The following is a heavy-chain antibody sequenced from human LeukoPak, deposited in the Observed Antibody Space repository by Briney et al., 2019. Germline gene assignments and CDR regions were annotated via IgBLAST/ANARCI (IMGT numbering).Heavy chain of an antibody. CDR2: ITSSSGTI. Sequence: GGSLRLSCAASGFTFSSYSMNWVRQAPGKGLEWVSHITSSSGTIYYADSVKGRCTISRDSAKNSLYLQINGLRAEDTAVYYCARGYYYAYHYWGQGTLVTVSS. CDR1: GFTFSSYS. V-gene: IGHV3-48*01. CDR3: ARGYYYAYHY. D-gene: IGHD5-18*01. J-gene: IGHJ4*02.